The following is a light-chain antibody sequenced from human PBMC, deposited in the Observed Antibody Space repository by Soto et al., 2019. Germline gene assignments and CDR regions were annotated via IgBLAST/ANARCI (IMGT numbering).Light chain of an antibody. Sequence: QSVLTQPPSASGTPGQRVTISCSGGSSNIGTNTVNWFLQLPGTATKLLIYINNQRPSGVPDRFSGSKSDTSASLAISGLQPEDEAEYYCAACDDSLNGVVFGGGTKLTVL. CDR1: SSNIGTNT. CDR2: INN. CDR3: AACDDSLNGVV. J-gene: IGLJ3*02. V-gene: IGLV1-44*01.